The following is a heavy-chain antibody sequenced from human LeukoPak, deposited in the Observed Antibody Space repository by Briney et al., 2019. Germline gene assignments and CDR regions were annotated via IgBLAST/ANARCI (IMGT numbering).Heavy chain of an antibody. CDR1: GGSISSSSYY. J-gene: IGHJ4*02. V-gene: IGHV4-39*07. CDR3: ARVTWYYYDSSGYLYSFDY. D-gene: IGHD3-22*01. CDR2: IYYSGST. Sequence: SETLSLTCTVSGGSISSSSYYWGWIRQPPGKGLEWIGGIYYSGSTYYNPSLKSRVTISVDTSKNQFSLKLSSVTAADTAVYYCARVTWYYYDSSGYLYSFDYWGQGTLVTVSS.